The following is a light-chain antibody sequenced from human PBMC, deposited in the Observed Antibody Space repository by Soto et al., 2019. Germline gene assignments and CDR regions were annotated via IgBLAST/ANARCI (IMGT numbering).Light chain of an antibody. CDR3: AAWDDLSGHVV. J-gene: IGLJ2*01. CDR2: TNG. Sequence: QSVLTQSPSASGTPGQRVTITCSGRTSNIGNNYVYWYQQLPGSAPTLLIYTNGQRPSGVPDRFSGSKSGTSASLAISGLRSEDEAEYYCAAWDDLSGHVVFGGGTKLTVL. V-gene: IGLV1-47*01. CDR1: TSNIGNNY.